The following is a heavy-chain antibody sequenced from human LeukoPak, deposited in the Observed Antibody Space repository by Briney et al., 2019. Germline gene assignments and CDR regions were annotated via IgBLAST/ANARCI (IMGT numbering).Heavy chain of an antibody. D-gene: IGHD2-15*01. CDR2: ISNDGIKK. CDR1: GFIFSTYG. V-gene: IGHV3-30*03. Sequence: GGSLRLSCVGSGFIFSTYGMHWVRRAPGKGLECVAVISNDGIKKYHVDSVKGRFTISRDNSKLTLYLQMDRLTAEYMAVYYCARTDRLQAFDIGGQGAVVAVSS. J-gene: IGHJ3*02. CDR3: ARTDRLQAFDI.